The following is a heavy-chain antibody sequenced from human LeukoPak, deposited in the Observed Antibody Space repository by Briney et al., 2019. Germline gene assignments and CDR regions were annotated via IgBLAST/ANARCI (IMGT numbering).Heavy chain of an antibody. CDR3: ARDFSWGPDC. Sequence: ASVKVSCKASGYTFTGYYMHWVRQAPGQGLEWMGWVNGKRGDTNYAQQFQDRVLMTRDTSINTIYMELTRLTTDDMATYYCARDFSWGPDCWGQGTLVTVSS. V-gene: IGHV1-2*02. CDR1: GYTFTGYY. CDR2: VNGKRGDT. J-gene: IGHJ4*02. D-gene: IGHD7-27*01.